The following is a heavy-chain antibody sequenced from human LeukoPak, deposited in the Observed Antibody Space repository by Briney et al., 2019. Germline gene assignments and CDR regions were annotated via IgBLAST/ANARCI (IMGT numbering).Heavy chain of an antibody. J-gene: IGHJ4*02. D-gene: IGHD2-2*01. Sequence: ASVKVSCKASGYTFTGYYMHWVRQAPGQGLEWMGWIIPNSGATRFAQKFQGRLTMTRDTSISTTYMELSGLISDDTAVYYCARDSAYCTTTNCFHPFDSWGQGNLVTVSS. CDR1: GYTFTGYY. V-gene: IGHV1-2*02. CDR2: IIPNSGAT. CDR3: ARDSAYCTTTNCFHPFDS.